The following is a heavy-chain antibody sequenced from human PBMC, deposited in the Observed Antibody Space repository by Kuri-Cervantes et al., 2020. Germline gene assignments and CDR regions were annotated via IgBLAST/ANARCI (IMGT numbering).Heavy chain of an antibody. CDR1: GYRFTSYW. CDR2: IFPGDSDT. CDR3: ARNNGDYGNWYFDL. V-gene: IGHV5-51*01. Sequence: KVSCKGSGYRFTSYWICWARQMPGKGLEWMGIIFPGDSDTRYSPSFQGQVTISADKSISTAYLQWSSLKSSDTAMYYCARNNGDYGNWYFDLWGRGALVTVSS. D-gene: IGHD4-17*01. J-gene: IGHJ2*01.